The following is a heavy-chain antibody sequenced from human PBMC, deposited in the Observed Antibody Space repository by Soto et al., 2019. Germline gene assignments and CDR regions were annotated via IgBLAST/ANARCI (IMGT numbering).Heavy chain of an antibody. D-gene: IGHD3-22*01. CDR3: AKGDYDSSGYLA. CDR1: GFTFSMYA. V-gene: IGHV3-23*01. Sequence: EAHMLESGGGLGQPGGSLRLSCAASGFTFSMYAMSWVRQAPGKGLEWVSSIGGGGADTYYADAVKGRFTISRDNSNNILFLEMTSLRAEDTAIYYCAKGDYDSSGYLAWGQGTLVTVSS. CDR2: IGGGGADT. J-gene: IGHJ4*02.